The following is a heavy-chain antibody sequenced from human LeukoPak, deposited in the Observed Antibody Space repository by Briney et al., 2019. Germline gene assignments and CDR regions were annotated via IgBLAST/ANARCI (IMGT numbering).Heavy chain of an antibody. CDR3: ARMYHYDSTGLRDAFDI. J-gene: IGHJ3*02. D-gene: IGHD3-22*01. V-gene: IGHV1-2*02. CDR2: INPNSGGT. Sequence: ASVKVSCKASGYTFTGYYMHWVRQAPGQGLEWMGWINPNSGGTNYAQKFQGRVTMTRDTSISTAYMELSRLRSDDTAMYYCARMYHYDSTGLRDAFDIWGQGTMVTVSS. CDR1: GYTFTGYY.